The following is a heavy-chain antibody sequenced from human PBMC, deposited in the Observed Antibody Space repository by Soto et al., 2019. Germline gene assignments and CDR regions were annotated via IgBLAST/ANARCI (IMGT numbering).Heavy chain of an antibody. J-gene: IGHJ5*02. CDR2: IIPIFGTA. V-gene: IGHV1-69*13. Sequence: SVKVSCKASGGTFSSYAISWVRQAPGQGLEWMGGIIPIFGTANYAQKFQGRVTITADESTGTAYMELSSLRSEDTAVYYCASSGGYYDSSGYYYWFDPWGQGTLVTVS. D-gene: IGHD3-22*01. CDR1: GGTFSSYA. CDR3: ASSGGYYDSSGYYYWFDP.